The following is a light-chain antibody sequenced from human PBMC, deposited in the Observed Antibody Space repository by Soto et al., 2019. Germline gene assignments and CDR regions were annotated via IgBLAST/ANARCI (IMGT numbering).Light chain of an antibody. CDR1: QSVATF. Sequence: EIVLTQSPVNLSLSPGERATLSCRASQSVATFLAWYQQKPGQAPRLLIFDASNRAPGIPDRFNGSGSGKAFTLTITSLEPEDFAVYYCQQRTNWPLTFGGWTKVEV. J-gene: IGKJ4*01. CDR2: DAS. CDR3: QQRTNWPLT. V-gene: IGKV3-11*01.